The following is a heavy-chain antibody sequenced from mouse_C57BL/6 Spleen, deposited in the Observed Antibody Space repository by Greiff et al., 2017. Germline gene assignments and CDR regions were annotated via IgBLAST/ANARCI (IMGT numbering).Heavy chain of an antibody. CDR2: ISSGGDYI. V-gene: IGHV5-9-1*02. CDR1: GFTFSSYA. Sequence: EVQGVESGEGLVKPGGSLKLSCAASGFTFSSYAMSWVRQTPEKRQEGVAYISSGGDYIYYADTVKGRFTISRDNARNTLYLQMSSLKSEDTAMYSCSSEDLGRDAMAYWGQGTSVTVSS. CDR3: SSEDLGRDAMAY. J-gene: IGHJ4*01. D-gene: IGHD4-1*01.